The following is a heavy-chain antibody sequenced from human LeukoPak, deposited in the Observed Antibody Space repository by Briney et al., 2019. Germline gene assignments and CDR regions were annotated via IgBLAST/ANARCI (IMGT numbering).Heavy chain of an antibody. V-gene: IGHV5-51*01. D-gene: IGHD3-22*01. CDR3: ARGQSVYDSSGYYIYYFDY. CDR2: IYPGDSET. J-gene: IGHJ4*02. Sequence: GESLQISCKGSGYNFASYWIGWVRQRPGTSLEWMAIIYPGDSETSYSPSFQGQVTISADKSISTAYLQWSSLEASDTAMYYCARGQSVYDSSGYYIYYFDYWGQGALVTVSS. CDR1: GYNFASYW.